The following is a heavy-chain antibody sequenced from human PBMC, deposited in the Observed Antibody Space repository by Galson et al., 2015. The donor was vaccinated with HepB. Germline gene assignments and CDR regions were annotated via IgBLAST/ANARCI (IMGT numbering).Heavy chain of an antibody. CDR2: IYPRDSET. Sequence: QSGAEVKKPGESLKISCKGSGYTFSNYWIGWVRQMPGKGLEWMGSIYPRDSETRYNASFQGQVTFSVDKSISTAHLQWSSLKASDTAMYYCARRFSYGSEIDYWGPGTLVIVSS. CDR3: ARRFSYGSEIDY. CDR1: GYTFSNYW. D-gene: IGHD3-16*01. V-gene: IGHV5-51*03. J-gene: IGHJ4*02.